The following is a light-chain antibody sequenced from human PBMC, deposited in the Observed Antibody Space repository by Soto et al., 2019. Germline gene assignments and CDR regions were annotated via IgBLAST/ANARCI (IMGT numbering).Light chain of an antibody. V-gene: IGLV2-14*01. CDR3: SSYTSRSTDG. CDR1: SSDVGGYDY. Sequence: QSALTQPASVSGSPGQSIAISCTGTSSDVGGYDYVSWYQQHPGKAPKLMIYDVSNRPSGVSNRFSGSKSDNTASLTISGLQAEDEADYYCSSYTSRSTDGFGTGTKVTVL. J-gene: IGLJ1*01. CDR2: DVS.